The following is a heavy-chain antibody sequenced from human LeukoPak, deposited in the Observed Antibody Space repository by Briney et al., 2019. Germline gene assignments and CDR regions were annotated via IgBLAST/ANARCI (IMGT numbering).Heavy chain of an antibody. J-gene: IGHJ5*02. V-gene: IGHV1-2*02. CDR1: GYTFTGYY. CDR3: ARVGPISWELLSSWFDP. Sequence: ASVKVSCKASGYTFTGYYMHWVRQAPGQGLEGMGWINPNSGGTNYAQKFQGRVTMTRDTSISTAYMELSRLRSDDTAVYYCARVGPISWELLSSWFDPWGQGTLVTVSS. CDR2: INPNSGGT. D-gene: IGHD1-26*01.